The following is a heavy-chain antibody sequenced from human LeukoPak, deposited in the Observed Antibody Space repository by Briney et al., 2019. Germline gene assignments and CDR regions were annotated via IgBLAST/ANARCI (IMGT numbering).Heavy chain of an antibody. V-gene: IGHV1-69*05. CDR1: GGTFSSYA. Sequence: GASVKVSCKASGGTFSSYAISWVRQAPGQGLEWMGGIIPIFGTANYAQKFQGGVTITTDESTSTAYMELSSLRSEDTAVYYCARGELELPHYYYMDVWGKGTTVTVSS. CDR3: ARGELELPHYYYMDV. J-gene: IGHJ6*03. CDR2: IIPIFGTA. D-gene: IGHD1-7*01.